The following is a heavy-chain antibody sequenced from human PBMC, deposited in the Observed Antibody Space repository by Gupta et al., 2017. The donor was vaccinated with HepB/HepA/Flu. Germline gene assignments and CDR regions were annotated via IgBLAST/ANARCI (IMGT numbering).Heavy chain of an antibody. CDR1: GGSISSYY. Sequence: QVQLQESGPGLVKPSETLSLTCTVSGGSISSYYWSWIRQPPGKGLEWIGYIYYSGSTNYNPSLKSRVTISVDTSKNQFSLKLSSVTAADTAVYYCARDIRTGNLRARFDPWGQGTLVTVSS. J-gene: IGHJ5*02. D-gene: IGHD1-14*01. CDR3: ARDIRTGNLRARFDP. CDR2: IYYSGST. V-gene: IGHV4-59*01.